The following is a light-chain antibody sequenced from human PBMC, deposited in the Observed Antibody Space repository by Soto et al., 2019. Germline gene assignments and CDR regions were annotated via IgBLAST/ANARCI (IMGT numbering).Light chain of an antibody. CDR2: NNN. V-gene: IGLV1-44*01. CDR3: EAWDDSLNGLV. Sequence: QSVLTQPPSASGTPGQRVTISCSGSSSNIGSNTVNWYQQLPGTAPKLLIYNNNHRPSGVTARFSGSKSGPSASLAISGLQSEDEADYYCEAWDDSLNGLVFGTGTKVTVL. CDR1: SSNIGSNT. J-gene: IGLJ1*01.